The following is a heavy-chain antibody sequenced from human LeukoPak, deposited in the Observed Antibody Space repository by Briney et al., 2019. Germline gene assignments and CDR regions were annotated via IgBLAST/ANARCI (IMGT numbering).Heavy chain of an antibody. CDR3: ARGLYCSSTSCYVGFDY. V-gene: IGHV1-46*01. CDR2: INPSGGST. J-gene: IGHJ4*02. CDR1: GYTFASYY. Sequence: ASVKVSCKASGYTFASYYMHWVRQAPGQGLEWMGIINPSGGSTSYAQKFQGRVTMTRDTSTSTVYMELSSLRSEDTAVYYCARGLYCSSTSCYVGFDYWGQGTLVTVSS. D-gene: IGHD2-2*01.